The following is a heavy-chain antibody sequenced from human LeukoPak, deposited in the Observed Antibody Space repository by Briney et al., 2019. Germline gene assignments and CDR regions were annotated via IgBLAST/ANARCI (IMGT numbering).Heavy chain of an antibody. Sequence: PGGSLRLSCAASGFTFSSYAMHWVRQAPGKGLEWVAVISYDGSNKYYADSVKGRFTISRDNSKNTLYLQMNSLRAEDTAVYYCARYYYDSSGTDYWGQGTLVTVSS. CDR2: ISYDGSNK. D-gene: IGHD3-22*01. CDR3: ARYYYDSSGTDY. J-gene: IGHJ4*02. CDR1: GFTFSSYA. V-gene: IGHV3-30-3*01.